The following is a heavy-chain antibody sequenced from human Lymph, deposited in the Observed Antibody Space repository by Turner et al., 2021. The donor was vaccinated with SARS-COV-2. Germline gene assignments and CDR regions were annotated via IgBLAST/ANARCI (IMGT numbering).Heavy chain of an antibody. V-gene: IGHV1-69*01. CDR1: GCTFSTYT. CDR3: TRGETIAAHYDY. Sequence: QVQLVQSGAEVKKPGSSVTVSCKASGCTFSTYTISWVRQAPGQGLEWMGGIIPIFGTANYAQKFQGRVTITADESTSTAYMELSSLRSEDTAVYYCTRGETIAAHYDYWGQGTLVTVSS. CDR2: IIPIFGTA. J-gene: IGHJ4*02. D-gene: IGHD6-6*01.